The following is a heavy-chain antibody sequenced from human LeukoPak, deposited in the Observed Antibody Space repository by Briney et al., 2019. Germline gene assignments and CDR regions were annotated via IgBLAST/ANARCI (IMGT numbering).Heavy chain of an antibody. J-gene: IGHJ6*04. CDR2: IYYSGST. D-gene: IGHD6-13*01. CDR1: GGSISSYY. V-gene: IGHV4-59*06. CDR3: ARDSSRSVMAAAGMDV. Sequence: PSETLSLTCTVSGGSISSYYWSWIRQPAGKGLEWIGYIYYSGSTYYNPSLKSRVTISVDTSKNQFSLKLSSVTAADTAVYYCARDSSRSVMAAAGMDVWGKGTTVTVSS.